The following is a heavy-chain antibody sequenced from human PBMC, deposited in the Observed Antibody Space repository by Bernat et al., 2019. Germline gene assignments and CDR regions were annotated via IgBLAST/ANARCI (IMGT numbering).Heavy chain of an antibody. V-gene: IGHV3-23*04. CDR3: AKGIWFGELLSYTYDY. Sequence: EVHLVESGGGLVQPGGSLRLSCAASGFTFSNYELNWVRQAPGKGLEWVSAISGSGGSTYYADSVKGRFTISRDNSKNTLYLQMNSLRAEDTAVYYCAKGIWFGELLSYTYDYWGQGTLVTVSS. CDR2: ISGSGGST. CDR1: GFTFSNYE. J-gene: IGHJ4*02. D-gene: IGHD3-10*01.